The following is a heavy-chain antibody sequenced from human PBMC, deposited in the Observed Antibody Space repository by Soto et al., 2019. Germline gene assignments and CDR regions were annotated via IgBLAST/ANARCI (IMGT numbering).Heavy chain of an antibody. V-gene: IGHV3-53*01. CDR1: GFTVSSNY. J-gene: IGHJ6*02. CDR2: IYSGGST. Sequence: EVQLVESGGGLIQPGGSLRLSCAASGFTVSSNYMSWVRQAPGKGLEWVSVIYSGGSTYYADSVKGRFTISRDNSKNTLYLQMNSLRAEDTAVYYCAGERYYYDSSGYADKYYYYYYGMDVWGQGTTVTVSS. CDR3: AGERYYYDSSGYADKYYYYYYGMDV. D-gene: IGHD3-22*01.